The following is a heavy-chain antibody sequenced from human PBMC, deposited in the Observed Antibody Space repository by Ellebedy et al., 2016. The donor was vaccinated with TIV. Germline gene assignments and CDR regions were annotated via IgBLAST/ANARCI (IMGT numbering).Heavy chain of an antibody. D-gene: IGHD1-1*01. CDR3: ARDTTGTTRNWFDP. V-gene: IGHV4-39*07. Sequence: GSLRLSXTISGDSITNSAYYWGWIRQPPGKGLEWLGSVHYTGSAFHNPSLKSRLATSVDTSKNQFSLKLISVTAADTAVYYCARDTTGTTRNWFDPWGQGTLVTVSS. CDR2: VHYTGSA. J-gene: IGHJ5*02. CDR1: GDSITNSAYY.